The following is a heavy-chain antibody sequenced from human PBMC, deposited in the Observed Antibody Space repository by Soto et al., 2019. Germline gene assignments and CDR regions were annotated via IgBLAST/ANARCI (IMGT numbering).Heavy chain of an antibody. V-gene: IGHV4-30-4*01. CDR3: ARDLVRGYYYYVMDV. J-gene: IGHJ6*02. CDR1: GGSISSGDYY. Sequence: QVQLQESGPGLVKPSQTLSLTCTVSGGSISSGDYYWSWIRQPPGKGLEWIGYIYYSGSTYYNPSLKSRVTISVDTSKNQFSLKLSSVTASDTAVYYCARDLVRGYYYYVMDVWGQGTTVTVSS. D-gene: IGHD3-16*01. CDR2: IYYSGST.